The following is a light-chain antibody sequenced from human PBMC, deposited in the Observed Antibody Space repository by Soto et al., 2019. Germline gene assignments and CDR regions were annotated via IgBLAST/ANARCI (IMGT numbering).Light chain of an antibody. J-gene: IGKJ3*01. CDR2: DAS. CDR3: QQYSAYPFT. CDR1: QSITAW. V-gene: IGKV1-5*01. Sequence: IQMTQSPSTLSASVGDRVTVTCRASQSITAWLAWYQQKPGKAPQLLIYDASSLETGVPSRFSGRGSGTEFTLTISSLQPEDFAAYYCQQYSAYPFTFGPGTTVDI.